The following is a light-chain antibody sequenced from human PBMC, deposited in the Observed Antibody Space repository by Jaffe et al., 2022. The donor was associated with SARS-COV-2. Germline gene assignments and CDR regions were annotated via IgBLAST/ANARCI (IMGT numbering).Light chain of an antibody. CDR1: TGAVTSGHY. V-gene: IGLV7-46*01. J-gene: IGLJ3*02. CDR2: DTT. CDR3: LLSYSGVRNWV. Sequence: QAVVTQEPSLTVSPGGTVTLTCGSSTGAVTSGHYPYWFQQKPGQAPKTLIYDTTNKHSWTPARFSGSLLGDKAALTLSGAQPEDEADYYCLLSYSGVRNWVFGGGTKLTVL.